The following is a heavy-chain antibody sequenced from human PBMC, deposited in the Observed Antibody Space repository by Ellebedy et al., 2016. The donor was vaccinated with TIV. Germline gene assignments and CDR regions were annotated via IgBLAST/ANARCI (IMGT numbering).Heavy chain of an antibody. CDR1: GFTFSSYA. CDR3: AKDKKAHYYDSSGYLVDGAFDI. D-gene: IGHD3-22*01. CDR2: ISGSGGST. J-gene: IGHJ3*02. V-gene: IGHV3-23*01. Sequence: GESLKISCAASGFTFSSYAMSWVRQAPGKGLEWVSAISGSGGSTYYADSVKGRFTISRDNSKNTLYLQMNSLRAEDTAVYYCAKDKKAHYYDSSGYLVDGAFDIWGQGTMVTVSS.